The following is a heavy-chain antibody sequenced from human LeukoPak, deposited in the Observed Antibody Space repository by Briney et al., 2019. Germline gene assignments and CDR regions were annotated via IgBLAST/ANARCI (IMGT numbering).Heavy chain of an antibody. CDR3: ARDRGLAPFSFDY. J-gene: IGHJ4*02. D-gene: IGHD2/OR15-2a*01. Sequence: ASVKVSCKASGYTFTGYYMHWVRQAPGQGLEWMGWINPNSGGTNYAQKFQGRVTMTRDTSISTAYMELSRLRSDDTAVYYCARDRGLAPFSFDYWGQGTLVTVSS. CDR2: INPNSGGT. CDR1: GYTFTGYY. V-gene: IGHV1-2*02.